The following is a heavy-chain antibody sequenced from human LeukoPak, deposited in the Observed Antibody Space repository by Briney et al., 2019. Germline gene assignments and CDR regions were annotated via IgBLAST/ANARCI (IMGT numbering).Heavy chain of an antibody. Sequence: ASVKVSCKASGYTFTNYAFSWVRQAPGQGLEWMGWISALNGNTNYAQKLQGRVTMTTDTSTSTAYMELRSLRSDDTAVYYCARDPYYDSSGYLPSGAFDIWGQGTMVTVSS. CDR3: ARDPYYDSSGYLPSGAFDI. CDR2: ISALNGNT. D-gene: IGHD3-22*01. V-gene: IGHV1-18*01. CDR1: GYTFTNYA. J-gene: IGHJ3*02.